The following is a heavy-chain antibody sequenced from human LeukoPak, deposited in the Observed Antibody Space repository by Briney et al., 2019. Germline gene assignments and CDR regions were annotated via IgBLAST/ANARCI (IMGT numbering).Heavy chain of an antibody. CDR2: ISWNSGSI. J-gene: IGHJ4*02. V-gene: IGHV3-9*01. CDR3: AKDDESSSGSMARTFDY. Sequence: PGGSLRLSCAASGFTFDDYAMHWVRQAPGKGLEWVSGISWNSGSIGYADSVKGRFTISRDNSKNTLYLQMNSLRAEDTAVYYCAKDDESSSGSMARTFDYWGQGTLVTVSS. D-gene: IGHD6-19*01. CDR1: GFTFDDYA.